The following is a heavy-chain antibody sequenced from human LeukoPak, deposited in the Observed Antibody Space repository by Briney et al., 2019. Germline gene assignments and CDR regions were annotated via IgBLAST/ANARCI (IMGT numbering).Heavy chain of an antibody. D-gene: IGHD3-22*01. CDR2: INHSGST. CDR1: GGSFSGHY. Sequence: SETLSLTCAVYGGSFSGHYWSWIRQPPGKGLEWIGEINHSGSTNYNPSLKSRVTISVDTSKNQFSLKLSSVTAADTAVYYCARRPYYYDSSGYYSDDYWGQGTLVTVSS. CDR3: ARRPYYYDSSGYYSDDY. J-gene: IGHJ4*02. V-gene: IGHV4-34*01.